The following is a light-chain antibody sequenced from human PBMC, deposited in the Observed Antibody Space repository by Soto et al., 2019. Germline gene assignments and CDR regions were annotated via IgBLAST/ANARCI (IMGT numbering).Light chain of an antibody. J-gene: IGKJ4*01. V-gene: IGKV1-9*01. CDR3: QQVNSFPPFT. Sequence: DIRLTQSPSFLSASVGDRVTITCRASQDISSSLAWYQQKPGKAPKILMYAASSLESWVPSRFSGSGSGTEFTLTISSLQADDFATYYCQQVNSFPPFTFGGGTTVEIK. CDR2: AAS. CDR1: QDISSS.